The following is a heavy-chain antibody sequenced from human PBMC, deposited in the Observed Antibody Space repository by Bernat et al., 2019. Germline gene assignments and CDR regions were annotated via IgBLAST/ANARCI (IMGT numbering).Heavy chain of an antibody. V-gene: IGHV4-4*07. CDR2: IYTSGST. Sequence: QVQLQESGPGLVKPSETLSLTCTVSGGSISSYYWSWIRQPAGKGLEWIGRIYTSGSTNYNPSPKGRVTMSVDPSKNQFALKLGSVAGGETGVYYCGRGPDALDIWGQGTMVTGSA. J-gene: IGHJ3*02. CDR3: GRGPDALDI. CDR1: GGSISSYY.